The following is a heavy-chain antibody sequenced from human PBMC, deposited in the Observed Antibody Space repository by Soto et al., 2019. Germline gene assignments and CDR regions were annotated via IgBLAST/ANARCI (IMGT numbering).Heavy chain of an antibody. D-gene: IGHD2-21*02. V-gene: IGHV3-30-3*01. CDR1: GFTFSSYT. CDR2: ISKDGSNK. Sequence: PLVASGGGVVQPGRSLRLSCAASGFTFSSYTMHWVRQAPGTGLEWVAVISKDGSNKYYADSVKGRFTISRDNSKKSLYLQMNSLRAEDTAVYLCARDIKEYIAYGGDAFHIWGQGTIVTVSS. J-gene: IGHJ3*02. CDR3: ARDIKEYIAYGGDAFHI.